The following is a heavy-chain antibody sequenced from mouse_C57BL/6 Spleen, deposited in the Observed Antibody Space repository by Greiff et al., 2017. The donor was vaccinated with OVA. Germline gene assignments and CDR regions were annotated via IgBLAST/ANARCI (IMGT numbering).Heavy chain of an antibody. CDR1: GYTFTSYW. CDR2: IYPGSGST. D-gene: IGHD2-4*01. V-gene: IGHV1-55*01. CDR3: ARGDYDYDAWFAY. Sequence: QVQLQQPGAELVKPGASVKMSCKASGYTFTSYWITWVKQRPGQGLEWIGDIYPGSGSTNYNEKFKSKATLTVDTSSSTAYMQLSSLTSEDSAVYYCARGDYDYDAWFAYWGQGTLVTVSA. J-gene: IGHJ3*01.